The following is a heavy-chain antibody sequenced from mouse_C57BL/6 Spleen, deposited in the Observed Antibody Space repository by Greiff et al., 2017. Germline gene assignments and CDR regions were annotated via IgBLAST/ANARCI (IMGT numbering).Heavy chain of an antibody. Sequence: QVQLQQSGAELVKPGASVKISCKASGYTFTDYYINWVKQRPGQGLEWIGKIGPGSGSTYYNEKFKGKATLTADKSSSTAYMQLSSLASEDSAVYFCARQGRTIVATCYFDYWGQGTTLTVSS. V-gene: IGHV1-77*01. CDR1: GYTFTDYY. D-gene: IGHD2-5*01. CDR2: IGPGSGST. J-gene: IGHJ2*01. CDR3: ARQGRTIVATCYFDY.